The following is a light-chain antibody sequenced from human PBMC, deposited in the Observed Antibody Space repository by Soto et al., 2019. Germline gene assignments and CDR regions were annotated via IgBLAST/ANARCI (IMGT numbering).Light chain of an antibody. V-gene: IGKV3-15*01. Sequence: EVVMTQSPATLSVSPGERATLSCRASQSVRSNLAWYQQKPGQAPRLLIYGASTRATGIPARFSGGGSGTEFTLTISSLQSEDFAVYYCHQYDNWYTFGQGTKLEIK. CDR2: GAS. CDR3: HQYDNWYT. J-gene: IGKJ2*01. CDR1: QSVRSN.